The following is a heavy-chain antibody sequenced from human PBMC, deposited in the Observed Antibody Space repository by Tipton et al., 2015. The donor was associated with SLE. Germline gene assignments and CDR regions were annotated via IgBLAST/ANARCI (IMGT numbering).Heavy chain of an antibody. CDR1: GGSFSGYY. Sequence: TLSLTCAVYGGSFSGYYWSWIRQPPGKGLEWIGEINHSGSTNYNPSLKSRVTISVDTSKNQFSLKLSSVTAAGTAVYYCARRGSGWYGDYFDYWGQGTLVTVSS. V-gene: IGHV4-34*01. CDR3: ARRGSGWYGDYFDY. CDR2: INHSGST. J-gene: IGHJ4*02. D-gene: IGHD6-19*01.